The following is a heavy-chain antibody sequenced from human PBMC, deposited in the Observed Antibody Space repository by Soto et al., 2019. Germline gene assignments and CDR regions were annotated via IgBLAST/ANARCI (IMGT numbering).Heavy chain of an antibody. V-gene: IGHV4-31*01. J-gene: IGHJ4*02. CDR3: ARERFQVLYGKPYFDC. CDR1: ARSITTVASY. D-gene: IGHD2-2*02. CDR2: IYHSQNT. Sequence: TRSLTCPVSARSITTVASYWGWLRQHAVNGLDWFANIYHSQNTYYNPCLKSPLTISVDTSKNHFCLMVYSVTAADTAVDYCARERFQVLYGKPYFDCWGQGTLVTVSS.